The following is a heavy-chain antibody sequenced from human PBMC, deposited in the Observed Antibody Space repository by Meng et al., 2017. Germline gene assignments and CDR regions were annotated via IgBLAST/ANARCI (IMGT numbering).Heavy chain of an antibody. CDR1: GGSFNGYY. CDR2: INHSGST. J-gene: IGHJ4*02. D-gene: IGHD6-19*01. Sequence: QVQLQQWGAGLLRPSETLSLTCGVYGGSFNGYYWTWIRQPPGKGLEWVGDINHSGSTNYYPSLKSRVTISQVTSKKQFSLKFRSVTAADTAVYFCARGFYSSGWNTFDYWAQGTLVTVSS. CDR3: ARGFYSSGWNTFDY. V-gene: IGHV4-34*01.